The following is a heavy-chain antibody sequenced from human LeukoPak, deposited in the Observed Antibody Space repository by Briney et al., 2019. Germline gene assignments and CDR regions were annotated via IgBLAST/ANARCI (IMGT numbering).Heavy chain of an antibody. CDR3: ARGSARFAFDI. V-gene: IGHV3-53*01. D-gene: IGHD6-25*01. J-gene: IGHJ3*02. Sequence: GGSLRLSCVSSGFSVSTSYISWVRQAPGKGLEWVSVIHDDGTKHYADSVKGRFTVSRDNAKNSLYLQMNSLRAEDTAVYYCARGSARFAFDIWGQGTMVTVSS. CDR1: GFSVSTSY. CDR2: IHDDGTK.